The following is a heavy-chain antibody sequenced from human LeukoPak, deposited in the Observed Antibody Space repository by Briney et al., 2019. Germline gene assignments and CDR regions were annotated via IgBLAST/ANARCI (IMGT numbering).Heavy chain of an antibody. V-gene: IGHV3-11*01. J-gene: IGHJ6*02. D-gene: IGHD5-24*01. CDR3: ARGTEMATAPFMRDYYYYGMDV. CDR1: GFTFSDYY. Sequence: SGGSLRLSCAASGFTFSDYYMSWIRQAPGKGLEWVSYISSSGSTIYYADSVKGRFTISRDNAKNSLYLQMNSLRAEDTAVYYCARGTEMATAPFMRDYYYYGMDVWGQGTTVTVSS. CDR2: ISSSGSTI.